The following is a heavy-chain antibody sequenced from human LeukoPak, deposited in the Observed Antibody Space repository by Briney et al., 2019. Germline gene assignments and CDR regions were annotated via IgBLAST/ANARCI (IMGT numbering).Heavy chain of an antibody. CDR2: ISYSGST. Sequence: SETLSLTCAVYGGSFSGYYWSWIRQPPGKGLEWIGSISYSGSTYYNPSLKSRVTISIDTSKNQFSLRLRSVTAADTAVFYCARTVRFLDPYGLDVWGQGTTVTVSS. J-gene: IGHJ6*02. D-gene: IGHD3-3*01. V-gene: IGHV4-34*01. CDR3: ARTVRFLDPYGLDV. CDR1: GGSFSGYY.